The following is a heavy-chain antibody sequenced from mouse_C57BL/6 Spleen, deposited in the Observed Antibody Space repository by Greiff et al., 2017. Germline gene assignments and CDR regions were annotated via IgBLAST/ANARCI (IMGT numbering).Heavy chain of an antibody. J-gene: IGHJ4*01. Sequence: EVQGVESGGGLVQPGGSLKLSCAASGFTFSDYGMAWVRQAPRKGPEWVAFISNLAYSIYYADTVTGRFTISRENAKNTLYLEMSSLRSEDTAMYYCARSDSHYAMDYWGQGTSVTVSS. CDR3: ARSDSHYAMDY. CDR2: ISNLAYSI. CDR1: GFTFSDYG. V-gene: IGHV5-15*01.